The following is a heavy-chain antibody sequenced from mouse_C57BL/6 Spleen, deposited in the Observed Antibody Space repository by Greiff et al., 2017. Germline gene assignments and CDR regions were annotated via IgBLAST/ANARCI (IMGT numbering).Heavy chain of an antibody. CDR2: ISAGGSYT. D-gene: IGHD2-4*01. CDR1: GFTFSSYA. J-gene: IGHJ2*01. CDR3: ARGDDYDGGFDY. V-gene: IGHV5-4*01. Sequence: EVQVVESGGGLVKPGGSLKLSCAASGFTFSSYAMSWVRQTPEKRLEWVATISAGGSYTYYPDNVKGRFTISRDNAKNNLYLQMSHLKSEDTAMYYCARGDDYDGGFDYWGQGTTLTVSS.